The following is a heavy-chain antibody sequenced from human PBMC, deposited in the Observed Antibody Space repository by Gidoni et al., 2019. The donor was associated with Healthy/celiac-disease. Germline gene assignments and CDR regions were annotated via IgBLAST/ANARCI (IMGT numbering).Heavy chain of an antibody. D-gene: IGHD2-15*01. CDR3: AKVGDPAAPPLGWFDP. Sequence: VQLLESGGGLVQPGGSLRLSCAASGFTFSSYAMSWVRQAPGKGLEWVSAISGSGGSTDYADSVKGRFTISRDNSKNTRYLQMNSLRAEDTAVYYCAKVGDPAAPPLGWFDPWGQGTLVTVSS. V-gene: IGHV3-23*01. CDR1: GFTFSSYA. CDR2: ISGSGGST. J-gene: IGHJ5*02.